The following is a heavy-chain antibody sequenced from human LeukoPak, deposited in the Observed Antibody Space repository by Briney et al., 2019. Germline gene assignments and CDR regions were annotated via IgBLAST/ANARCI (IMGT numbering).Heavy chain of an antibody. CDR1: GSSVSSGSYY. D-gene: IGHD3-10*01. V-gene: IGHV4-61*01. J-gene: IGHJ4*02. CDR2: IYYSGNT. CDR3: ARVRYYYGSGSYSDY. Sequence: PSETLSLTCTVSGSSVSSGSYYWSWIRQPPGKGLEWIGYIYYSGNTNYNPSLKSRVTMSVDTSKNQFSLKLNSVTAADTAVYYCARVRYYYGSGSYSDYWGQGTLVTVSS.